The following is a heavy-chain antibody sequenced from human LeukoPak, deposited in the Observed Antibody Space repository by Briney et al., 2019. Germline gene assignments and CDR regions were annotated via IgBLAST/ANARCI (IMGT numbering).Heavy chain of an antibody. Sequence: SETLSLTCTVSGGSISSYYWSWIRQPPGKGLEWIGYIYYSGSTNYNPSLKRRVTISVDTSKNQFSLKLSSVTAADTAVYYCARAYYDYVWGSSPLYYFDYWGQGTLVTVSS. CDR3: ARAYYDYVWGSSPLYYFDY. CDR1: GGSISSYY. V-gene: IGHV4-59*08. D-gene: IGHD3-16*01. CDR2: IYYSGST. J-gene: IGHJ4*02.